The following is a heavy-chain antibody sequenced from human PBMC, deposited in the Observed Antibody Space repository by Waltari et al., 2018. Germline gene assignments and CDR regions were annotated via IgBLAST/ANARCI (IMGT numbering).Heavy chain of an antibody. CDR1: GGSISSSSYY. CDR2: IYYSGST. CDR3: ARTNPVHGGY. J-gene: IGHJ4*02. D-gene: IGHD1-1*01. V-gene: IGHV4-39*07. Sequence: QLQLQESGPGLVKPSETLSLTCTVSGGSISSSSYYWGWIRQPPGKGLEWIGSIYYSGSTYYNPSLKSRVTISVDTSKNQFSLKLSSVTASDTAVYYCARTNPVHGGYWGQGTLVTVSS.